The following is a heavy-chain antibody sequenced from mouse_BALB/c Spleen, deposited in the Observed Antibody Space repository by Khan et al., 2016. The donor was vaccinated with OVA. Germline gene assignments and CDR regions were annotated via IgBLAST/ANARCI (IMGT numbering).Heavy chain of an antibody. CDR1: GYSFTTYY. D-gene: IGHD2-2*01. J-gene: IGHJ3*01. CDR2: IDPFSGDT. Sequence: VQLQQSGPELMKPGASGKISCKASGYSFTTYYIHWVKQSHGKSLEWIGYIDPFSGDTTSNQKFKGMATLTVDKSSSTAYIHLSNLTSEDSAVYYWTRHGYVAWFTYWGQGTLVTVSA. CDR3: TRHGYVAWFTY. V-gene: IGHV1S135*01.